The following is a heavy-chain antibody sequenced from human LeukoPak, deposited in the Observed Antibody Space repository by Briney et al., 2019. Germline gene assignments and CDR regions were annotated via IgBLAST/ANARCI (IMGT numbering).Heavy chain of an antibody. CDR1: GFTFGDYA. CDR2: FRSEGYGGTT. D-gene: IGHD6-13*01. J-gene: IGHJ4*02. V-gene: IGHV3-49*03. CDR3: ARGYSSYWYGVQAPYYFDY. Sequence: GGSLRLSCTASGFTFGDYAMSWFRQAPGKGREGRGFFRSEGYGGTTEYAASVRGRFTISRDDSRNSAYLHMNSLKTEDTAVYFCARGYSSYWYGVQAPYYFDYWGQGTLVTVSS.